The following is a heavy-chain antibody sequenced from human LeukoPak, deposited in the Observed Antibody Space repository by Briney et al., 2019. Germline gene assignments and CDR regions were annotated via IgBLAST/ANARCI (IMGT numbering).Heavy chain of an antibody. Sequence: PSETLSLTSAVYGGSFIGYYWTWIRQSPGKGLGWVGEVTHIGVTHYSPSLRSRVASPFHTSRKQLPLSGSSVTAADTTRHYCARENSGSFSPGEHYYFLDVWGKGTTVTVSS. CDR2: VTHIGVT. V-gene: IGHV4-34*01. J-gene: IGHJ6*04. CDR3: ARENSGSFSPGEHYYFLDV. CDR1: GGSFIGYY. D-gene: IGHD1-26*01.